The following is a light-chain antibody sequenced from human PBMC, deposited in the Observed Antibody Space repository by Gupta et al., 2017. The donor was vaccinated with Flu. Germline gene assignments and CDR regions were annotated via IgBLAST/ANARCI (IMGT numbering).Light chain of an antibody. Sequence: GDSVTITCRASQSISSYLNWYQQKPGKAPKLLIYAASSLQSGVPSRFSGSGSGTDFTLTISSLQPEDFATYYCQQSYSTPRTFGQGTKVEI. CDR3: QQSYSTPRT. CDR2: AAS. V-gene: IGKV1-39*01. J-gene: IGKJ1*01. CDR1: QSISSY.